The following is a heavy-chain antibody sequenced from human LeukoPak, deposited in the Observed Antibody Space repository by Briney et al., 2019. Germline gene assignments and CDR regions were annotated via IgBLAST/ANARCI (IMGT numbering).Heavy chain of an antibody. Sequence: GGSLRLSCAASGFPFSVSWMHWFRQVPGKGLMWVSRITTDETTTYADSVRGRFSISRDNAKNTVYLQVNSLRVEDSAVYYCGKDWFATTDYWGQGILVTVSS. V-gene: IGHV3-74*01. CDR2: ITTDETT. CDR3: GKDWFATTDY. J-gene: IGHJ4*02. D-gene: IGHD1/OR15-1a*01. CDR1: GFPFSVSW.